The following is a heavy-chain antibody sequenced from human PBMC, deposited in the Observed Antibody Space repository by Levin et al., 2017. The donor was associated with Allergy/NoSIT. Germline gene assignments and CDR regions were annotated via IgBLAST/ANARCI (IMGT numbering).Heavy chain of an antibody. CDR2: IHHSGST. CDR1: SDAITTNNHW. CDR3: AGGYNYRWVY. V-gene: IGHV4-4*02. J-gene: IGHJ4*02. D-gene: IGHD5-24*01. Sequence: NPSETLSLTCVVSSDAITTNNHWWSWVRQPPGKGLEWIGEIHHSGSTNYNASLKSRVTMSVDTSKNQFSLNLSSVTAADTAVFFCAGGYNYRWVYWGQGTLVTVSS.